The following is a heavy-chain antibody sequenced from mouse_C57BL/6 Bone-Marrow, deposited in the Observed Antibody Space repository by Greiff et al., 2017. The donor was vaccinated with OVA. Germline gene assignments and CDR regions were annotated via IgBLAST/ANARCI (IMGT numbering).Heavy chain of an antibody. V-gene: IGHV14-4*01. CDR2: IDPENGDT. Sequence: EVQLQQSGAELVRPGASVKLSCTASGFTIKDDYMHWVKQRPEQGLEWIGWIDPENGDTEYASKFQGKATITADTSSNTAYLQLSSLTSEDTAVYYCTTRNLIYYYGSSYLYYYAMDYWGQGTSVTVSS. CDR3: TTRNLIYYYGSSYLYYYAMDY. CDR1: GFTIKDDY. D-gene: IGHD1-1*01. J-gene: IGHJ4*01.